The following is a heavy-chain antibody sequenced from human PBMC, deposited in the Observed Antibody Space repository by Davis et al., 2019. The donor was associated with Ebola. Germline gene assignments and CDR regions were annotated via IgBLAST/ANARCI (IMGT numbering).Heavy chain of an antibody. CDR1: GGSISSYY. CDR3: ARLDSSGWYGLAY. CDR2: IYYSGST. Sequence: MPSETLSLTCTVSGGSISSYYWSWIRQPPGKGLEWIGYIYYSGSTNYNPSLKSRVTISVDTSKNQFSLKLSSVTAADTAVYYCARLDSSGWYGLAYWGQGTLVTVSS. J-gene: IGHJ4*02. D-gene: IGHD6-19*01. V-gene: IGHV4-59*08.